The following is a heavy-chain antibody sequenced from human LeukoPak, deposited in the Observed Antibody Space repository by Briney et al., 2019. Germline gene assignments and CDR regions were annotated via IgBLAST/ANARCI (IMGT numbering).Heavy chain of an antibody. CDR3: ARIGMATDAFDI. V-gene: IGHV4-38-2*02. D-gene: IGHD5-12*01. J-gene: IGHJ3*02. CDR1: GYSISSGYY. Sequence: SETLSLTCTVSGYSISSGYYRGWIRQPPGKGLEWIGSIYHSGSTYYNPSLKSRVTISVDTSKNQFSLKLSSVTAADTAVYYCARIGMATDAFDIWGQGTMVTVSS. CDR2: IYHSGST.